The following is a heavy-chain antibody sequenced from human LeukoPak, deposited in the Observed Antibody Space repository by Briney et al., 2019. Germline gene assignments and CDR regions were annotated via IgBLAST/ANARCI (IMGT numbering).Heavy chain of an antibody. J-gene: IGHJ4*02. Sequence: GGSLRLSCAASGFTFSSYEMNWVRQAPGKGLEWISYISSSGSTIFYADSVKGRFTISRDNAKNSLYLQMNSLRAEYTAVYYCARKRWSAFDYWGQGTLATVSS. CDR1: GFTFSSYE. V-gene: IGHV3-48*03. D-gene: IGHD4-23*01. CDR3: ARKRWSAFDY. CDR2: ISSSGSTI.